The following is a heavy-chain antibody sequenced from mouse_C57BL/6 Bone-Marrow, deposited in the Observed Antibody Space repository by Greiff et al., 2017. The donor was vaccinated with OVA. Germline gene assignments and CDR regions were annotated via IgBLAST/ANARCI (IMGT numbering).Heavy chain of an antibody. V-gene: IGHV1-81*01. J-gene: IGHJ4*01. CDR3: ARGGYYYGSSYAMDY. CDR1: GYTFTSYG. D-gene: IGHD1-1*01. CDR2: IYPRSGNP. Sequence: QVQLQQSGAELARPGASVKLSCKASGYTFTSYGISWVKQRTGQGLEWIGEIYPRSGNPYYHEKFKGKATLTADKSSSTAYMELRSLTSEDSAVYFCARGGYYYGSSYAMDYWGQGTSVTVSS.